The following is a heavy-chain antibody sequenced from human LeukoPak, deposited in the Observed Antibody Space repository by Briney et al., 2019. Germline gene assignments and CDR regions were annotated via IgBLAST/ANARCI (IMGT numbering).Heavy chain of an antibody. V-gene: IGHV3-11*01. J-gene: IGHJ6*03. CDR1: GFTFSDYY. CDR2: IISSGSTI. Sequence: GGSLRLSCAASGFTFSDYYMSWIRQAPGEGLEWGSYIISSGSTIYYADSVKGRFTISRDNAKNSLYLQMNSLRAEDTAVYYCARVKDCSSTSCFYYYYYMDVWGKGTTVTVSS. D-gene: IGHD2-2*01. CDR3: ARVKDCSSTSCFYYYYYMDV.